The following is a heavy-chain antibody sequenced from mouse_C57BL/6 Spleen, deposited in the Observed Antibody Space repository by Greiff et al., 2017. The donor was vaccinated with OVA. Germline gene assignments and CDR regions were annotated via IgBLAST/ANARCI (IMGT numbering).Heavy chain of an antibody. CDR3: AKYTTGGGAMDY. Sequence: EVQLQQSGPELVKPGASVKISCKASGYTFTDYYMNWVKQSHGKSLEWIGDINPNNGGTSYNQKFKGKATLTVDKSSSTAYMELRSLTSEASAVYYRAKYTTGGGAMDYRGQGTPVTGSS. D-gene: IGHD2-10*02. CDR2: INPNNGGT. J-gene: IGHJ4*01. CDR1: GYTFTDYY. V-gene: IGHV1-26*01.